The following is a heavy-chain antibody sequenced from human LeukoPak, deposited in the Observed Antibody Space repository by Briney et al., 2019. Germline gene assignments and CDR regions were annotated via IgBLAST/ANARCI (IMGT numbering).Heavy chain of an antibody. Sequence: SETLSLTCTVSGGSISSSSYYWGWIRQPPGKGLEWIGSIYYSGSTYYNPSLKSRVTISVDTSKNQFSLKLSSVTAADTAVYYCAGPIIAAAGPFDYWGQGTLVTVSS. D-gene: IGHD6-13*01. CDR1: GGSISSSSYY. J-gene: IGHJ4*02. CDR2: IYYSGST. CDR3: AGPIIAAAGPFDY. V-gene: IGHV4-39*01.